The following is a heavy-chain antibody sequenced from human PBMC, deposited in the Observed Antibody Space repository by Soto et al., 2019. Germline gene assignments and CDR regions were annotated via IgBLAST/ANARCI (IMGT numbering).Heavy chain of an antibody. V-gene: IGHV4-59*01. J-gene: IGHJ3*02. CDR1: GGSISSYY. D-gene: IGHD3-3*01. Sequence: QVQLQESGPGLVKPSETLSLTCTVSGGSISSYYWSWIRQPPGKGLEWIGYIYYSGSTNYNPSLKSRVTISVDTSKNQFSLKLSSVTAADTAVYYCARDLNTARGYDFWSGLAPDAFDIWGQGTMVTVSS. CDR2: IYYSGST. CDR3: ARDLNTARGYDFWSGLAPDAFDI.